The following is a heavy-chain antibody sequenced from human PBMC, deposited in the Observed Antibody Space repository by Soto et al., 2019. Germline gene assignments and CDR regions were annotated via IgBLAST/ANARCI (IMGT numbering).Heavy chain of an antibody. CDR2: IYHSGST. Sequence: QVQLQESGPGLVKPSGTLSLTCAVSGGSISSSNWWSWVRQPPGKGLEWIGEIYHSGSTNYNPSLTSRVTISVDKSKNQFSLKLSSVTAADTAVYYCAREGRDYYDSSGYQNGDAFDIWGQGTMVTVSS. CDR3: AREGRDYYDSSGYQNGDAFDI. V-gene: IGHV4-4*02. D-gene: IGHD3-22*01. J-gene: IGHJ3*02. CDR1: GGSISSSNW.